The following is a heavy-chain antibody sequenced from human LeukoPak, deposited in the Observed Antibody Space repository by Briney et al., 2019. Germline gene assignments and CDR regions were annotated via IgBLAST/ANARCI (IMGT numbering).Heavy chain of an antibody. Sequence: GGSLRLSCAASGFTFSSYAMSWVRQAPGKGLEWVSAISGSGGSTYYADSVKGRFTISRDNSKNTLYLQMNSLRAEDTAVYYCAKPLCFRYCSGGSCYSGVCWFDPWGQGTLVTVSS. CDR2: ISGSGGST. J-gene: IGHJ5*02. D-gene: IGHD2-15*01. V-gene: IGHV3-23*01. CDR1: GFTFSSYA. CDR3: AKPLCFRYCSGGSCYSGVCWFDP.